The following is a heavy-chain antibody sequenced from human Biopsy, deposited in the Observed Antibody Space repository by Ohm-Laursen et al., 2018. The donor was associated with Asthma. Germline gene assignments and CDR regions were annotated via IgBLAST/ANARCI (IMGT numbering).Heavy chain of an antibody. CDR1: GGTFRTYA. CDR2: MNPNSGNT. CDR3: TRWSLRVRDTPNDY. Sequence: GASVKVSCKASGGTFRTYAFNWVRQATGQGLEWMGWMNPNSGNTGYPQNFQGRVTMTRDTSISTAYMELSSLRSEDTAVYYCTRWSLRVRDTPNDYWGQGTLVTVSS. V-gene: IGHV1-8*02. D-gene: IGHD3-16*01. J-gene: IGHJ4*02.